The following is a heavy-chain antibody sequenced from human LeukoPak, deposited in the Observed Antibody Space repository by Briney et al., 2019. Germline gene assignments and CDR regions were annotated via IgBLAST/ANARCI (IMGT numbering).Heavy chain of an antibody. Sequence: PGGSLRLSCSASGFVFSDYPLHWIRQAPGKGLEWVAVISYDGSNKYYADSVKGRFTISRDNSKNTLYLQMNSLRAEDTAVYYCAGDPSYYYDSSGYYYYYYGMDVWGQGTTVTVSS. CDR1: GFVFSDYP. V-gene: IGHV3-30-3*01. J-gene: IGHJ6*02. CDR3: AGDPSYYYDSSGYYYYYYGMDV. CDR2: ISYDGSNK. D-gene: IGHD3-22*01.